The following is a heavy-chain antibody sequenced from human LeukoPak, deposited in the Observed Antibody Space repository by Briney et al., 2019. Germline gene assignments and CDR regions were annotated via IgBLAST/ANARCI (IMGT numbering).Heavy chain of an antibody. CDR1: GFSFISYS. CDR3: ARDEGGYYGSGSYRYYYYYMDV. Sequence: SGGSLRLSCAASGFSFISYSMNWVRQAPGKGLECVSSISSSSSYIYYADSVKGRFTISRDNAKNSLYLQMNSLRAEDTAVYYCARDEGGYYGSGSYRYYYYYMDVWGKGTTVTVSS. J-gene: IGHJ6*03. V-gene: IGHV3-21*01. D-gene: IGHD3-10*01. CDR2: ISSSSSYI.